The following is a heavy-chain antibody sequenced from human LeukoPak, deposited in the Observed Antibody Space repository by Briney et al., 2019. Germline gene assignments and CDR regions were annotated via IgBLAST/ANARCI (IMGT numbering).Heavy chain of an antibody. CDR2: INWNGKNT. Sequence: GGSLRLSCAASGFIFDDFGMNWVRQAPGKGLEWVSSINWNGKNTTYEDSVKGRFTISRDNAKNSLYLQMNSLKGEDTALYYCARVRGREYKYNFYYYYMDVWGKGTSVTVSS. CDR3: ARVRGREYKYNFYYYYMDV. D-gene: IGHD5-24*01. CDR1: GFIFDDFG. V-gene: IGHV3-20*04. J-gene: IGHJ6*03.